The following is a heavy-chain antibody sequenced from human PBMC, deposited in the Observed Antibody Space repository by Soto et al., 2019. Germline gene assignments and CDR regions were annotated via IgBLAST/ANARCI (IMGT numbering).Heavy chain of an antibody. CDR1: VVSISSGDYY. J-gene: IGHJ6*01. CDR3: ARESRGDSSGFYYYYGMEV. CDR2: IYYSGST. D-gene: IGHD3-22*01. V-gene: IGHV4-30-4*01. Sequence: SETLSLTCTFSVVSISSGDYYCSWIRQPPWKGLEWIGYIYYSGSTYYNPSLKSRVTISVDTSKNQFSLKLSSVTAADTAVYYCARESRGDSSGFYYYYGMEVWGQGTTVNVSS.